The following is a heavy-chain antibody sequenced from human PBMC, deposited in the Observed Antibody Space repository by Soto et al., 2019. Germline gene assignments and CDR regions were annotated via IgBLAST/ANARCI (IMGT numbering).Heavy chain of an antibody. CDR3: AEFKGHPLEYWYFNF. J-gene: IGHJ2*01. CDR1: VFTFSADA. CDR2: IPGGGGAT. D-gene: IGHD1-1*01. Sequence: EVQLLESGGGLVQPGWSLRLSCAASVFTFSADAMSWVRQAPGKGLEWVSTIPGGGGATHYAVSVKGRFTISRDDSKNTLYVQMYSLRAEGTVFFYFAEFKGHPLEYWYFNFWGRGTLVTVSS. V-gene: IGHV3-23*01.